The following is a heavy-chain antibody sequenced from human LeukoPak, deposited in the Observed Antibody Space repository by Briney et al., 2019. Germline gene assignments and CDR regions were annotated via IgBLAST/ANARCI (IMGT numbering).Heavy chain of an antibody. CDR2: IYSGGST. Sequence: GGSLRLSCAASGFTVSSNYMSWVRQAPGKGLEWASVIYSGGSTYYADSVKGRFTISRDNSKNTLYLQMNSLRAEDTAVYYCARDPATTGTTGWFDPWGQGTLVTVSP. V-gene: IGHV3-53*01. D-gene: IGHD1-1*01. CDR1: GFTVSSNY. CDR3: ARDPATTGTTGWFDP. J-gene: IGHJ5*02.